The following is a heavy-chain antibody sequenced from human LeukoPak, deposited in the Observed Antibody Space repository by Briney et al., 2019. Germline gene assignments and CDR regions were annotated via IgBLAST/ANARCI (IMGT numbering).Heavy chain of an antibody. CDR1: GYTFTSYS. CDR2: ISAYNGNT. Sequence: ASVKVSCKASGYTFTSYSFSWVRQAPGQGLEWMGWISAYNGNTNYAQKFQGRVTMTTDTSTRTAYMELRSLRSDDTAVYYCARGLEWLTRRHNWFDPWGQGTLVTVSS. J-gene: IGHJ5*02. D-gene: IGHD3-3*01. CDR3: ARGLEWLTRRHNWFDP. V-gene: IGHV1-18*01.